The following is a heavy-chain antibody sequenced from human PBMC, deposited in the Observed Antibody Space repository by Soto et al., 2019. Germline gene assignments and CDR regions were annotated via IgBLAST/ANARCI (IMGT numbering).Heavy chain of an antibody. Sequence: ASVKVSCKVSGYTLTELSMHWVRQAPGRGLEWMGGFDPEDGETIYAQKFQGRVTMTEDTSTDTAYMELSSLRSEDTAVYYCATDRGSYETLNAFDIWGQGTMVTVSS. D-gene: IGHD1-26*01. CDR2: FDPEDGET. CDR3: ATDRGSYETLNAFDI. J-gene: IGHJ3*02. CDR1: GYTLTELS. V-gene: IGHV1-24*01.